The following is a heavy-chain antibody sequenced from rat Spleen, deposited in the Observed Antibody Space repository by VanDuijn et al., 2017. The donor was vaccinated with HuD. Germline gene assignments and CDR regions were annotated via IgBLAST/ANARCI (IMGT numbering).Heavy chain of an antibody. CDR1: GFTFSDYY. CDR2: ISYDGGST. J-gene: IGHJ1*01. CDR3: TRSTYLRRVFDY. Sequence: EVELVESGGGLVQPGRSLKLSCAASGFTFSDYYMAWVRQAPTKGLEWVASISYDGGSTYYRDSVKGRFTISRDNAKSSLYLQMDSLRSEDTATYYCTRSTYLRRVFDYWGPGTMVTVSS. D-gene: IGHD1-11*01. V-gene: IGHV5-20*01.